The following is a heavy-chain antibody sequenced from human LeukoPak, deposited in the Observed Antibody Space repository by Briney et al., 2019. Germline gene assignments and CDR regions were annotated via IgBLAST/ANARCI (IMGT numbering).Heavy chain of an antibody. D-gene: IGHD2-2*03. CDR3: AKDGYCSSTSCPYIDYYYYMDV. Sequence: GGSLRLSCAASGFTFSSYGMHWVRQAPGKGLEWVAFIRYDGSNKYYADSVKGRFTISGDNSKNTLYLQMNSLRAEDTAVYYCAKDGYCSSTSCPYIDYYYYMDVWGKGTTVTVSS. CDR2: IRYDGSNK. CDR1: GFTFSSYG. J-gene: IGHJ6*03. V-gene: IGHV3-30*02.